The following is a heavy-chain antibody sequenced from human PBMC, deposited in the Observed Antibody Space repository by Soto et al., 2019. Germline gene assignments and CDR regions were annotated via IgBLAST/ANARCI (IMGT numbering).Heavy chain of an antibody. CDR3: ARDLGGCSGGSCRYNWFDP. CDR2: IIPMYGTV. J-gene: IGHJ5*02. CDR1: GGTFSSYV. V-gene: IGHV1-69*06. D-gene: IGHD2-15*01. Sequence: ASVKVSCKASGGTFSSYVISWVRQAPGQGPEWMGGIIPMYGTVNYAQNFQDRVTIVADTSTSTAYMELSSLRSEDTAVYYCARDLGGCSGGSCRYNWFDPWGQGTLVTVSS.